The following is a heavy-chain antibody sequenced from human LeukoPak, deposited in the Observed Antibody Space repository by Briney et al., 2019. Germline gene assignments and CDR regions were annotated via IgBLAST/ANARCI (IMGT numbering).Heavy chain of an antibody. CDR2: SAVGSGAT. Sequence: GGSLRLSCISSGFSISVHSMHWVRQAPGKGLEWVSYSAVGSGATFYADSVKGRFTISRDNAKNSLYLQMNSLRADDTAVYYCARDGSGWSFDYWGQGTLVTVSS. CDR3: ARDGSGWSFDY. D-gene: IGHD6-19*01. CDR1: GFSISVHS. V-gene: IGHV3-48*01. J-gene: IGHJ4*02.